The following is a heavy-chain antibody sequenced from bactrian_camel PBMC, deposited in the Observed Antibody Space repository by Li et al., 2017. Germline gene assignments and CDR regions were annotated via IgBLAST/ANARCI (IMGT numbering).Heavy chain of an antibody. V-gene: IGHV3S53*01. CDR3: AAEPSPVLKPLEAYEYRF. CDR1: GYTTVSYC. D-gene: IGHD8*01. J-gene: IGHJ4*01. CDR2: LASDGSS. Sequence: HVQLVESGGGSVRAGGSLRLSCVASGYTTVSYCMGWFRQTPGKEREGVASLASDGSSIYANSLKGRFSISKDNARNWLDLQMDSLEPGDTARYYCAAEPSPVLKPLEAYEYRFWGKGTQVTVS.